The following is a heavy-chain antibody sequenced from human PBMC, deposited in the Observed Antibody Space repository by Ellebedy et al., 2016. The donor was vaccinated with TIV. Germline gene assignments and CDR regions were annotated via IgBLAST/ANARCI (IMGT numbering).Heavy chain of an antibody. J-gene: IGHJ3*02. CDR3: ARDRDRSGTFDAFDI. V-gene: IGHV1-46*01. CDR1: GGSFSSYG. CDR2: INPSGGST. Sequence: ASVKVSCKASGGSFSSYGINWVRQAPGQGLEWMGIINPSGGSTTYAQKFQGRVTMTRDTSTSTVNMEVSSLRSADTAVYYCARDRDRSGTFDAFDIWGQGTMVTVSS. D-gene: IGHD3-22*01.